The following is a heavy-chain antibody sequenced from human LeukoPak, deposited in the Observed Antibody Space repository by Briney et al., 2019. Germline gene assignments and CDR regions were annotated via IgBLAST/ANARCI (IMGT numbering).Heavy chain of an antibody. D-gene: IGHD3-22*01. CDR2: ISGSGGST. V-gene: IGHV3-23*01. Sequence: PGGSLRLSCAASGFTFSSYAMSWVRQAPGRGLEWVSAISGSGGSTYYADSVKGRFTISRDNSKNTLYLQMNSLRAEDTAVYYCAGGVRYYYDSSGSHFDYWGQGTLVTVSS. CDR1: GFTFSSYA. J-gene: IGHJ4*02. CDR3: AGGVRYYYDSSGSHFDY.